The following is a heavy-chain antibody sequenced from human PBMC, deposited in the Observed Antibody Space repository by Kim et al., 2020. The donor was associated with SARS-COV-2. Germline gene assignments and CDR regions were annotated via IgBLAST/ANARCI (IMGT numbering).Heavy chain of an antibody. CDR3: ATYDPFSFDY. Sequence: STSYAQKCQDRVTMTRDTSTSTVYMELSSLRSEDTAVYYCATYDPFSFDYWGQGTLVTVSS. CDR2: ST. D-gene: IGHD3-22*01. J-gene: IGHJ4*02. V-gene: IGHV1-46*01.